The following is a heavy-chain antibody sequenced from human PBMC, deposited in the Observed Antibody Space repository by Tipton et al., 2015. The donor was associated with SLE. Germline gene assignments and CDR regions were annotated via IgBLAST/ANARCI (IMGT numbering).Heavy chain of an antibody. CDR2: MNLDGSER. CDR3: ARDKVGPNYYYGVDV. CDR1: GFTFSRHW. J-gene: IGHJ6*02. V-gene: IGHV3-7*01. Sequence: GSLRLSCEASGFTFSRHWMSWVRLAPGKGLEWVANMNLDGSERYYVDSVKGRFTITRDNAKNSLFLQMDSLRVEDTAVYYCARDKVGPNYYYGVDVWGQGSTVTVSS. D-gene: IGHD3-16*01.